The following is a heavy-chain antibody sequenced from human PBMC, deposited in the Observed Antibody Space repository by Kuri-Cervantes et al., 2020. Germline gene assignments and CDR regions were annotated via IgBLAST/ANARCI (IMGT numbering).Heavy chain of an antibody. D-gene: IGHD2-15*01. V-gene: IGHV1-8*01. J-gene: IGHJ3*02. Sequence: ASVKVSCKASGYTFTSYDINWVRQATGQGLEWMGWMNPNSGNTGYAQKFQGRVTMTRNTSISTAYMELSSLRSEDTAVYYCARGRDGFVVVAASRRRGTFDIWGQGTMVTV. CDR2: MNPNSGNT. CDR1: GYTFTSYD. CDR3: ARGRDGFVVVAASRRRGTFDI.